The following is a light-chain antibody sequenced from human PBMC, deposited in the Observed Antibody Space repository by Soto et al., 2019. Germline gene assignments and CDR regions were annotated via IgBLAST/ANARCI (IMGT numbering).Light chain of an antibody. Sequence: IIMTQSPGTLSVSPGERATLSCRAAQGVTTNFAWYQQKSGQSPRLLIYDVSNRATGVPARFSGSGSETDFTLTISGLRSEDSAVYFCQQYNNWPFSFGQGTRLEIK. V-gene: IGKV3-15*01. CDR2: DVS. CDR3: QQYNNWPFS. CDR1: QGVTTN. J-gene: IGKJ5*01.